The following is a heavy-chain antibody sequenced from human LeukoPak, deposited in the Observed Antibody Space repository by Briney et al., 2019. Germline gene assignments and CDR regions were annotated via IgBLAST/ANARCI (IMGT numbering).Heavy chain of an antibody. Sequence: SVKVSCKASGGTFSGYAISWVRQAPGQGLEWMGGIIPIFGTANYAQKFQGRVTITTDESTSTAYMELSSLRSEDTAVYYCARDEYYYDSSGYSVWFDPWGQGTLVTVSS. V-gene: IGHV1-69*05. CDR1: GGTFSGYA. CDR2: IIPIFGTA. D-gene: IGHD3-22*01. J-gene: IGHJ5*02. CDR3: ARDEYYYDSSGYSVWFDP.